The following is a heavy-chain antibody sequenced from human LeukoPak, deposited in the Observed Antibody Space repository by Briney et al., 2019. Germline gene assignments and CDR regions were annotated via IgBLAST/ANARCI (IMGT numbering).Heavy chain of an antibody. Sequence: GRSLRLSCAASGFTFSSYAMHWVRQAPGKGLEWVAVISYDGSNKYYADSVKGRFTISRDNSKNTLYLQMNSLRAEDTAVYYCARDFSGGTVTTPIDYWGQGTLVTVSS. CDR1: GFTFSSYA. D-gene: IGHD4-17*01. CDR3: ARDFSGGTVTTPIDY. CDR2: ISYDGSNK. V-gene: IGHV3-30-3*01. J-gene: IGHJ4*02.